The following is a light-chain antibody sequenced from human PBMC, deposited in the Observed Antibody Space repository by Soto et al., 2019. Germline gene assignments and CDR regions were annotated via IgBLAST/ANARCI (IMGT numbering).Light chain of an antibody. CDR2: AAS. CDR3: QNDSSVPV. V-gene: IGKV1-27*01. Sequence: DIQMTQSPTSLSASVGDRVTITCRASQDIRNFVAWYQQKPGKAPKLLIYAASTLQSGVPSRCSGSGSGTDFTLTSNSLQPEDVATYSYQNDSSVPVFGPGTKVEIK. J-gene: IGKJ3*01. CDR1: QDIRNF.